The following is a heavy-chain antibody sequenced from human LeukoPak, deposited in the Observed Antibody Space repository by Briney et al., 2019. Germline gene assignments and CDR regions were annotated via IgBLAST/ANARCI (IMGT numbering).Heavy chain of an antibody. J-gene: IGHJ4*02. CDR1: EFSFSSYW. CDR3: AMDINGDLFHV. CDR2: IKSDGSAT. Sequence: GGSLRLSCAGSEFSFSSYWMHWVRQPPEKGLEWVFSIKSDGSATAYADSVKGRFSMSTDSAKYTASLHMNSLRVEDTAMYYCAMDINGDLFHVWGQGTPVTVSS. V-gene: IGHV3-74*01. D-gene: IGHD2-2*03.